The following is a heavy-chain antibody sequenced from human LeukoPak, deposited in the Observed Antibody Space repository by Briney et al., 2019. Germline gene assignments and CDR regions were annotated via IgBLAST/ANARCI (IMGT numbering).Heavy chain of an antibody. Sequence: GGSLRLSCAASGFTFDDYAMHWVRQAPGKGLEWVSGISWNSGSIGYADSVKGRFTISRDNAKNSLYLQMNSLRAEDTAVYYCARDRPSYYYYYYMDVWGKGTTVTVSS. CDR3: ARDRPSYYYYYYMDV. CDR1: GFTFDDYA. V-gene: IGHV3-9*01. CDR2: ISWNSGSI. J-gene: IGHJ6*03.